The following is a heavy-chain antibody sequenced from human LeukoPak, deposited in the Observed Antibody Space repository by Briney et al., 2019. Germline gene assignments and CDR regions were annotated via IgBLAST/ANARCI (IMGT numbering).Heavy chain of an antibody. CDR3: ARARYDYVWGSYRYDNFFDY. V-gene: IGHV4-59*01. CDR1: GGSISSYY. CDR2: IYYSGST. J-gene: IGHJ4*02. Sequence: PSETLSLTCTVSGGSISSYYWSWIRQPPGKGLEWIGYIYYSGSTNYNPSLKSRVTISVDTSKNQFSLRLSSVTAADTAVYYCARARYDYVWGSYRYDNFFDYWGQGTLVTVSS. D-gene: IGHD3-16*02.